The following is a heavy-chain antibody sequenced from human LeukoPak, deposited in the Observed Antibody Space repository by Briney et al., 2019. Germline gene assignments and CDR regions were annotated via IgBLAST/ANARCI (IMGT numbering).Heavy chain of an antibody. J-gene: IGHJ6*02. Sequence: GASVKVSCKASGYTFTSYDINWVRQATGQGLEWMGWMNPNSCNTGYAQKFRGRVTMTRNTSISTAYMELSSLRSEDTAVYYCARESSGAAIQLWFRHYYYYYGMDVWGQGTTVTVSS. D-gene: IGHD5-18*01. V-gene: IGHV1-8*01. CDR1: GYTFTSYD. CDR3: ARESSGAAIQLWFRHYYYYYGMDV. CDR2: MNPNSCNT.